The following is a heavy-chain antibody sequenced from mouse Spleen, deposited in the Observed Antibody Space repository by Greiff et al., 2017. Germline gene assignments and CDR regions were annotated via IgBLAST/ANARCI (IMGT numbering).Heavy chain of an antibody. CDR2: IDPSDSYT. V-gene: IGHV1-69*01. CDR3: ARDDDYDMFAY. Sequence: VQLQQPGAELVMPGASVKLSCKASGYTFTSYWMHWVKQRPGLGLEWIGEIDPSDSYTNYNQKFKGKATLTVDKSSSTAYMQLSSLTSEDSAVYYCARDDDYDMFAYWGQGTLVTVSA. D-gene: IGHD2-4*01. J-gene: IGHJ3*01. CDR1: GYTFTSYW.